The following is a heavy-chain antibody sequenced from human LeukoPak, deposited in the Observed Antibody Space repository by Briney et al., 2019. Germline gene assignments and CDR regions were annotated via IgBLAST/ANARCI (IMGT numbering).Heavy chain of an antibody. CDR2: MNPNSGNT. D-gene: IGHD1-26*01. J-gene: IGHJ5*02. V-gene: IGHV1-8*01. CDR3: ARDFDGSSYWFDP. CDR1: GYTFTSYD. Sequence: AASVKVSCKASGYTFTSYDINWVRQATGQGLEWMGWMNPNSGNTGYAQKFQGRVTMTRDTSTSTVYMEPSSLRSEDTAVYYCARDFDGSSYWFDPWGQGTLVTVSS.